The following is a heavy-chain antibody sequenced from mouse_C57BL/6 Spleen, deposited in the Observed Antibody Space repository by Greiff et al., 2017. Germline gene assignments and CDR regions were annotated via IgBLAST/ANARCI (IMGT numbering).Heavy chain of an antibody. D-gene: IGHD1-1*01. Sequence: QVQLKQPGAELVMPGASVKLSCKASGYTFTSYWMHWVKQRPGQGLEWIGEIDPSDSYTNYNQKFKGKSTLTVDKSSSTAYMQLSSLTSEDSAVYYCARKDGSSLYYAMDYWGQGTSVTVSS. CDR1: GYTFTSYW. V-gene: IGHV1-69*01. CDR2: IDPSDSYT. CDR3: ARKDGSSLYYAMDY. J-gene: IGHJ4*01.